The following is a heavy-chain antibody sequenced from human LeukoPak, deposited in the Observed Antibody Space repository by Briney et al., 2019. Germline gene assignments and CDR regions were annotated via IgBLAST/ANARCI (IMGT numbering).Heavy chain of an antibody. V-gene: IGHV1-2*02. J-gene: IGHJ4*02. CDR3: ARSLTSNQYYDFLGRYSLDL. Sequence: GASVKVSCKASGYTFTGYYMHWVRQAPGQGLEWMGWINPNSGGTNYAQKFQGRVTMTRDTSTSTVYMELSSLRSEDTAFYYCARSLTSNQYYDFLGRYSLDLWGQGTLVSVSS. CDR2: INPNSGGT. D-gene: IGHD3-3*01. CDR1: GYTFTGYY.